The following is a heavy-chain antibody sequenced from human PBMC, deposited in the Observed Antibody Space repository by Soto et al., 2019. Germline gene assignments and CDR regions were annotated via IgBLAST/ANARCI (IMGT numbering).Heavy chain of an antibody. CDR3: TTDRGYYDSSGYYYYYYGMDV. Sequence: EVQLVESGGGLVKPGGSLRLSCAASGFTFSNAWMSWVRQAPGKGLEWVGRIKSKTDGGTTDYAAPVKGRFTISRDDSKNSLYLQMNSLKTEDTAVYYCTTDRGYYDSSGYYYYYYGMDVWGQGTTVTVSS. CDR2: IKSKTDGGTT. V-gene: IGHV3-15*01. D-gene: IGHD3-22*01. CDR1: GFTFSNAW. J-gene: IGHJ6*02.